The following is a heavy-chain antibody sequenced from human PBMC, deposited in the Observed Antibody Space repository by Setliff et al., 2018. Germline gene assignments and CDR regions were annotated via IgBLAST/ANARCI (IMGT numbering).Heavy chain of an antibody. CDR1: GAAISTYY. Sequence: SETLSLTCAVSGAAISTYYWSWLRQPPGKGLEWIGYVSYGGSTKYNPSLESRVTISLDAPKNQFSLKLTSVTAADAAVYYCARTGTTYYYSCMDVWGKGTTVTVSS. CDR2: VSYGGST. V-gene: IGHV4-59*08. J-gene: IGHJ6*03. D-gene: IGHD3-22*01. CDR3: ARTGTTYYYSCMDV.